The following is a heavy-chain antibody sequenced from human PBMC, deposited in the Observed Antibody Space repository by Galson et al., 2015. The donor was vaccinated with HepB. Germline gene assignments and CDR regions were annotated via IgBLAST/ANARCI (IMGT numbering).Heavy chain of an antibody. Sequence: SLRLSCAASGFTFSSYGMHWVRQAPGKGLEWVAVISYDGSNKYYADSVKGRFTISRDNSKNTLYLQMNSLRAEDTAVYYCAIMGGYSGYDRHPGGPGTVMDVWGQGTTVTVSS. CDR1: GFTFSSYG. J-gene: IGHJ6*02. CDR3: AIMGGYSGYDRHPGGPGTVMDV. D-gene: IGHD5-12*01. CDR2: ISYDGSNK. V-gene: IGHV3-30*03.